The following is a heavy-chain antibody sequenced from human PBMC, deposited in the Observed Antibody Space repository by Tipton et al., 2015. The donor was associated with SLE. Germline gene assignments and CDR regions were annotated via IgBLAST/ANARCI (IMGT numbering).Heavy chain of an antibody. J-gene: IGHJ6*03. CDR2: INHSGST. CDR1: GGSFSGYY. D-gene: IGHD2-2*01. CDR3: ARGRSTSLPMDA. V-gene: IGHV4-34*01. Sequence: TLSLTCAVYGGSFSGYYWSWIRQPPGKGLEWIGEINHSGSTNYNPSLKSRVTISVDTSKNQFSLKLSSVTAADTAVYYCARGRSTSLPMDAWGKGTTVTVSS.